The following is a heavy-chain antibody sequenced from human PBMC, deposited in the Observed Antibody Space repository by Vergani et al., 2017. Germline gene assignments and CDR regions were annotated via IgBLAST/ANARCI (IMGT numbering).Heavy chain of an antibody. Sequence: QVQLVQSGAEVKKPGASVKVSCKASGYTFTGYYMHWVRQAPGQGLEWMGWINPNSGGTNYAQKFQGWVTMTRDTSISTAYMELSRLRSDDTAVYYCARGVYYYDSRGYRTAEYFQHWGQGTLVTVSS. V-gene: IGHV1-2*04. J-gene: IGHJ1*01. CDR2: INPNSGGT. D-gene: IGHD3-22*01. CDR3: ARGVYYYDSRGYRTAEYFQH. CDR1: GYTFTGYY.